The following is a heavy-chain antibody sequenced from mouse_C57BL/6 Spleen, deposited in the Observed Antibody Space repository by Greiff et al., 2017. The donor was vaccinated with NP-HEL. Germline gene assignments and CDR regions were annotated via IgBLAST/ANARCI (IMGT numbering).Heavy chain of an antibody. D-gene: IGHD2-1*01. CDR3: AKMGGNYEGAMDY. J-gene: IGHJ4*01. Sequence: VMLVESGPGLVQPSQSLSITCTVSGFSLTSYGVHWVRQSPGKGLEWLGVIWRGGSTDYNAAFMSRLSITKDNSKSQVFFKMNSLQADDTAIYYCAKMGGNYEGAMDYWGQGTSVTVSS. CDR2: IWRGGST. V-gene: IGHV2-5*01. CDR1: GFSLTSYG.